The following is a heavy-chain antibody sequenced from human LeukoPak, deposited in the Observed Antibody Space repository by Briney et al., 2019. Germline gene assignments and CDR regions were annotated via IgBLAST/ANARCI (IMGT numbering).Heavy chain of an antibody. J-gene: IGHJ6*02. CDR1: GFTFDDFA. CDR2: HNRNRGSI. V-gene: IGHV3-9*01. D-gene: IGHD3-10*01. Sequence: LGVLRAASGFTFDDFAVHGVRQAPRKGPEGVAGHNRNRGSIGYADSVKGRFTISRDNAKNCLYLQMNSLRAEDTALYYCAKDLGGEFYSYYGMDVWGQGTTVTVSS. CDR3: AKDLGGEFYSYYGMDV.